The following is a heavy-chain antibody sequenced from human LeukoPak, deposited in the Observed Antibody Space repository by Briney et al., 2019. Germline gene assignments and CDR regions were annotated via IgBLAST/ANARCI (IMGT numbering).Heavy chain of an antibody. CDR2: IWYDGSNK. D-gene: IGHD3-22*01. V-gene: IGHV3-33*01. CDR3: AREVVVIIKDAFYI. J-gene: IGHJ3*02. CDR1: GFTFSSYG. Sequence: GGSLRLSCAASGFTFSSYGMHWVRQAPGKGLEWVAVIWYDGSNKYYADSVKGRFTISRDNSKNTLYLQMNSLRAEDTAVYYCAREVVVIIKDAFYIWGQGKMVTVSS.